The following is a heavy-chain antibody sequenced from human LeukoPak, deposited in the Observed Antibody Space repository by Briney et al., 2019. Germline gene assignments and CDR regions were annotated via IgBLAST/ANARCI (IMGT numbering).Heavy chain of an antibody. V-gene: IGHV4-4*02. Sequence: PSETLSLTCTVSGGSISRSNWWSWVRQPPGKGLEWIGEIHDTGSTNYNPPLKSRVTMSLDKSKNQFSLKLSSVTAADTAVYYCARDRYGDHTYFDYWGQGTLVTVSS. J-gene: IGHJ4*02. CDR1: GGSISRSNW. CDR2: IHDTGST. CDR3: ARDRYGDHTYFDY. D-gene: IGHD4-17*01.